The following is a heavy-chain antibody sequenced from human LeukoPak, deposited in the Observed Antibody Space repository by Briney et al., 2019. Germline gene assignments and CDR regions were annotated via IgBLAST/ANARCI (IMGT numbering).Heavy chain of an antibody. Sequence: SETLSLTSTVSRDSLSSYYWSWIRHPPGKGLEWIGYIYYSGSTNYNPSPKSRVTISVDTSKNQFSLKLSSVTAADTAVYYCARARRSWYGGAKGTNYYYYGMDVWGQGTTVSVSS. CDR2: IYYSGST. J-gene: IGHJ6*02. CDR1: RDSLSSYY. D-gene: IGHD6-13*01. CDR3: ARARRSWYGGAKGTNYYYYGMDV. V-gene: IGHV4-59*01.